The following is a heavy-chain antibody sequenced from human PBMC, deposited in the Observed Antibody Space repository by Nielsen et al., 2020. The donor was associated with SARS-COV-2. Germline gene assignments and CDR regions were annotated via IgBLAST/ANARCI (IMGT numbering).Heavy chain of an antibody. V-gene: IGHV3-9*01. Sequence: SLKISCAASGFTFDDYAMHWVRQAPGKGLEWVSGISWNSGSIGYADSVKGRFTISRDNAKNSLYLQMNSLRAEDTALYYCATPRSYGDYGTFDYWGQGTLVTVSS. J-gene: IGHJ4*02. CDR3: ATPRSYGDYGTFDY. D-gene: IGHD4-17*01. CDR2: ISWNSGSI. CDR1: GFTFDDYA.